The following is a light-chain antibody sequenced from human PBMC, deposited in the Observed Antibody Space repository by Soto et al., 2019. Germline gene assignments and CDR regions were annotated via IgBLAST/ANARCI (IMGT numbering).Light chain of an antibody. CDR3: QQTYSPLLT. J-gene: IGKJ4*01. CDR1: QSISSY. Sequence: DIAMTQSPPSLSASVGDRITITCRASQSISSYLNWFQQKPGKAPNLLIYGASNLQSGVPSRFSGSGSGTDFTLTINSLQPEDSATYYCQQTYSPLLTFGGGTKVEV. CDR2: GAS. V-gene: IGKV1-39*01.